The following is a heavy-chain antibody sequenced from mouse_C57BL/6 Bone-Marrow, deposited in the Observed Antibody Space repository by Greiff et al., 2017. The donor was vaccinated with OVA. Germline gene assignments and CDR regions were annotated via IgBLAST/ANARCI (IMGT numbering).Heavy chain of an antibody. CDR2: FHPSDSDT. Sequence: VQLQQPGAELVKPRASVKVSCTASGYTFTSYWMHWVKQRPGQGLEWIGRFHPSDSDTNYNQKFKGQATLTVDKSSSTAYMQLSSLTSEDSAVYYCARDRVVPHDYGCWGKGTTLTVA. J-gene: IGHJ2*01. CDR1: GYTFTSYW. V-gene: IGHV1-74*01. CDR3: ARDRVVPHDYGC. D-gene: IGHD1-1*01.